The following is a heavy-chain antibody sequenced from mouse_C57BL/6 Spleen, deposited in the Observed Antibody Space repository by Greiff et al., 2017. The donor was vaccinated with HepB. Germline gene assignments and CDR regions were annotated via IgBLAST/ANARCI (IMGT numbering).Heavy chain of an antibody. D-gene: IGHD1-1*01. CDR3: ARSLYCYGSSYGFAY. J-gene: IGHJ3*01. CDR2: IYPGSGST. CDR1: GYTFTSYW. Sequence: QVQLQQPGAELVKPGASVKMSCKASGYTFTSYWITWVKQRPGQGLEWIGDIYPGSGSTNYNEKFKSKATLTVDTSSSTAYMQLSSLTSEDSAVYYCARSLYCYGSSYGFAYWGQGTLVTVSA. V-gene: IGHV1-55*01.